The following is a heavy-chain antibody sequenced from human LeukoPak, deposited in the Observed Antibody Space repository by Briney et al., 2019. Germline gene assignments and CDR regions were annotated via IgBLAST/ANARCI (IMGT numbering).Heavy chain of an antibody. Sequence: GSLRLSCAVSGFTFSNYWMSWVRQAPGKGLEWVANIKQDGSEKYYVDSVKGRFTISRDNAKNSLYLQMNSLRAEDTAVYYCARDRGGGFDYWGQGTLVTVSS. CDR2: IKQDGSEK. CDR3: ARDRGGGFDY. V-gene: IGHV3-7*01. D-gene: IGHD3-16*01. J-gene: IGHJ4*02. CDR1: GFTFSNYW.